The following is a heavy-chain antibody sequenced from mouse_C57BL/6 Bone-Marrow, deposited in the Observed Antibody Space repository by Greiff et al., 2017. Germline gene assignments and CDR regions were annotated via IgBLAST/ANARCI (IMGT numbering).Heavy chain of an antibody. CDR2: INHDGGRT. CDR1: GFTFSDYC. J-gene: IGHJ3*01. Sequence: EVQLVQSEGGLVQPGSSVKLSCTASGFTFSDYCIAWVRQGPEQGLEWVENINHDGGRTNYLDSLKSRFIISRDNATNTPYLQLSSLKSEDSAAYYCARAGGSGYGFAYWGQGTLVTVSA. D-gene: IGHD1-1*01. V-gene: IGHV5-16*01. CDR3: ARAGGSGYGFAY.